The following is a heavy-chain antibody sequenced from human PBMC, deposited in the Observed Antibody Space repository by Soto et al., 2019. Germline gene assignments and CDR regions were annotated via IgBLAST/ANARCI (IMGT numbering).Heavy chain of an antibody. D-gene: IGHD1-26*01. V-gene: IGHV4-59*01. J-gene: IGHJ4*02. CDR3: ARGVGSSPPRY. CDR2: IYDSGSP. Sequence: QVQLQESGPGQVKPSETLSLTCTISGGSISVYYWSWIRQPPGQALEWIGYIYDSGSPYYNPSLRSRFIISRATSKNQISLKLTSATAADTAVYYCARGVGSSPPRYWGRGTLVTVSS. CDR1: GGSISVYY.